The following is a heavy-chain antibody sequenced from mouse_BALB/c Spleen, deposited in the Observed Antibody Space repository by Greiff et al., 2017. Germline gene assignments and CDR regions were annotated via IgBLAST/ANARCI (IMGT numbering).Heavy chain of an antibody. CDR1: GYTFTSYW. CDR2: IYPSDSYT. CDR3: TRDSSGYED. Sequence: VQLQQPGAELVRPGASVKLSCKASGYTFTSYWINWVKQRPGQGLEWIGNIYPSDSYTNYNQKFKDKATLTVDKSSSTAYMQLSSPTSEDSAVYYCTRDSSGYEDWGQGTLVTVSA. D-gene: IGHD3-2*01. J-gene: IGHJ3*01. V-gene: IGHV1-69*02.